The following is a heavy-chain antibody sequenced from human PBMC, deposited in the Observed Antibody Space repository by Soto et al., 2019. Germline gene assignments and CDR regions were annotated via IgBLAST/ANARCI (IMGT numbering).Heavy chain of an antibody. D-gene: IGHD6-19*01. CDR2: IFPGDSDT. CDR3: ARQDSRGYAY. CDR1: GYIFTSNW. Sequence: GASLKISCQGSGYIFTSNWIAWVRQMPGKGLEWMGIIFPGDSDTTYSPSFQGQVTIPADKSISTTYLQWSGLKASDTAMYYCARQDSRGYAYWGQGTVVTVSS. V-gene: IGHV5-51*01. J-gene: IGHJ4*02.